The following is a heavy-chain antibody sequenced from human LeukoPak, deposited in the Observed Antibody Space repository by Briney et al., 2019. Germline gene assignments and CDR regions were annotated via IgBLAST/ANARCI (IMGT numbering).Heavy chain of an antibody. J-gene: IGHJ4*02. CDR3: AKWSVTMIVVVTALDY. D-gene: IGHD3-22*01. CDR1: GFTFSSYA. V-gene: IGHV3-23*01. Sequence: GGSLRLSCAASGFTFSSYAMSWVRQAPGKGLEWVAAISGSGGSTYYADSVKGRFTISRDNSKNTLYLQMNSLRAEDTAVYYCAKWSVTMIVVVTALDYWGQGTLVTVSS. CDR2: ISGSGGST.